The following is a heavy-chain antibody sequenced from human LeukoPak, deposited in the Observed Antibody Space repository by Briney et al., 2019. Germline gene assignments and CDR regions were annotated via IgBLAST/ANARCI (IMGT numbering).Heavy chain of an antibody. CDR1: GFTFSNYA. CDR2: ITGSGGST. CDR3: ARDGGRDGHNWNYFDY. J-gene: IGHJ4*02. V-gene: IGHV3-23*01. D-gene: IGHD2-15*01. Sequence: GGSLRLSCAASGFTFSNYAVNWVRQAPGKGLEWVSTITGSGGSTFYADSVKGRFTISRDNSKNTLYLQMNSLRAEDTAVYYCARDGGRDGHNWNYFDYWGQGTLVTVSS.